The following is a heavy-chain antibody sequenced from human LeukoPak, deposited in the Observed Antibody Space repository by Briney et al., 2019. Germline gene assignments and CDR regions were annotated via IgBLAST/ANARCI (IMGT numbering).Heavy chain of an antibody. CDR1: GYTFTSYY. Sequence: ASVKVSCKASGYTFTSYYMHWVRQAPGQGLEWMGIINPSGGSTSYAQKFQGRVTMTRDTSTSTVYMELSSLRSEDTAVHYCARDYCSGGSCYAYNWFDPWGQGTLVTVSS. J-gene: IGHJ5*02. D-gene: IGHD2-15*01. V-gene: IGHV1-46*01. CDR3: ARDYCSGGSCYAYNWFDP. CDR2: INPSGGST.